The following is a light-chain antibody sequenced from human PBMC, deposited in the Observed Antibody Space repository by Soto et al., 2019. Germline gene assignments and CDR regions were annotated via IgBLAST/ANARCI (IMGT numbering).Light chain of an antibody. J-gene: IGKJ4*01. CDR3: LQYSKWPLT. V-gene: IGKV3-15*01. CDR1: QSVSSY. CDR2: GAS. Sequence: IVMTQSTATLSVSPGERATLSCRASQSVSSYLAWYQQKAGQAPRLLIYGASTGATGIPARFSGSGSGTEFILTISSLQSEDFAVYYCLQYSKWPLTFAGGTKV.